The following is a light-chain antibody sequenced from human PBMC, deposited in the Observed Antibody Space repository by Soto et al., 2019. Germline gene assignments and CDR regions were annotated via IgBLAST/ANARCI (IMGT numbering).Light chain of an antibody. CDR1: SSNIGNNY. CDR3: GTWDTSLSAVV. Sequence: QSVLTQPRSVSAAPGQKVTISCSGGSSNIGNNYVSWYQHLPGTAPKLLIYDNNERPSGIPDRFSGSKSGTSATLGIAGLQTGDQADYYCGTWDTSLSAVVFGGGTKLTVL. CDR2: DNN. J-gene: IGLJ2*01. V-gene: IGLV1-51*01.